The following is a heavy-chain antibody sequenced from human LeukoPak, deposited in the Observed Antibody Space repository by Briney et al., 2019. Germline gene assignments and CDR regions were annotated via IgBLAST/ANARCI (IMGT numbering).Heavy chain of an antibody. D-gene: IGHD1-26*01. CDR3: ARLVGATFDY. V-gene: IGHV4-61*05. CDR2: IYYSGST. CDR1: GGSISSSSFY. J-gene: IGHJ4*02. Sequence: ASETLSLTCTVSGGSISSSSFYWSWIRQPPGKGLEWIGYIYYSGSTNYNPSLKSRVTISLDTSKNQFSLKLSSVTAADTAVYYCARLVGATFDYWGQGTLVTVSS.